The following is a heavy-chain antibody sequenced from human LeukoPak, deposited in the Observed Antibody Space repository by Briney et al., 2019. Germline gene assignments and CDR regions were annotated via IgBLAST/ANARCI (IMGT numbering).Heavy chain of an antibody. V-gene: IGHV4-34*01. Sequence: SETLSLTCAVYGGSFSGYYWSWIRQPPGKGLEWIGEINHSGSTNYNPSLKSRVTISVDTSKNQFSLKLSSVTAADTAVYYCARALGYCSGGSCYYEGLGYWGQGTLVTVSS. CDR2: INHSGST. CDR3: ARALGYCSGGSCYYEGLGY. CDR1: GGSFSGYY. J-gene: IGHJ4*02. D-gene: IGHD2-15*01.